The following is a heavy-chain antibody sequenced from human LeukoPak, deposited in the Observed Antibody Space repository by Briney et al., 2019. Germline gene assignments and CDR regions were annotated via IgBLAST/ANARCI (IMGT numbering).Heavy chain of an antibody. CDR1: GASISGFY. CDR3: ARAGTLQSNPSAFDI. D-gene: IGHD5-24*01. CDR2: LYTSGST. J-gene: IGHJ3*02. V-gene: IGHV4-4*07. Sequence: SETLSLTCTVSGASISGFYWSWIRQPAGKGLEWIGRLYTSGSTNYNPSLKSRVTMSVDTSKSQFSLKLYSVTAADTAVYYCARAGTLQSNPSAFDIWGQGTMVTVSS.